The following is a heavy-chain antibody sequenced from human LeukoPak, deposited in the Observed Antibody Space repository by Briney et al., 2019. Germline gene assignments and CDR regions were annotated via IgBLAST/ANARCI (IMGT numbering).Heavy chain of an antibody. CDR3: AKEPYSGSQLLDY. V-gene: IGHV3-23*01. CDR2: ISTSGGST. J-gene: IGHJ4*02. CDR1: GFTFSSHA. D-gene: IGHD1-26*01. Sequence: GGSLRLSCAASGFTFSSHAMSWVRQAPGKGLEWVSAISTSGGSTYYADSVKGRFTISRDNSKNTLYLQMNSLRAEDTAVYYCAKEPYSGSQLLDYWGQGTLDTVSS.